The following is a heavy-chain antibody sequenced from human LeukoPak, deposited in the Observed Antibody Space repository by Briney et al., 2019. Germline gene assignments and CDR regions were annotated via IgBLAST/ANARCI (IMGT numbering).Heavy chain of an antibody. CDR1: GDSISNNF. CDR2: IHKSGST. V-gene: IGHV4-59*08. J-gene: IGHJ4*02. Sequence: SETLSLTCTVSGDSISNNFWSWVRQPPGKGLELIGYIHKSGSTNYNPSLKSRLTISVDTSKNQISLKLTSVTAADTAVYYCARRSTKENGFDFWGQGTLVTVSS. CDR3: ARRSTKENGFDF. D-gene: IGHD1-1*01.